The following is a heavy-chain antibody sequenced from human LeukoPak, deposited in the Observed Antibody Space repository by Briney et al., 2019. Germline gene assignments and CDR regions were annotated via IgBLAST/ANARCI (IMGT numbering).Heavy chain of an antibody. V-gene: IGHV3-23*01. CDR3: TKRAEFGGFDP. J-gene: IGHJ5*02. CDR1: GFTFSTSA. D-gene: IGHD3-10*01. Sequence: GGSLRLSCAASGFTFSTSAMSWVRQAPGKGLEWVSSISTTVGNTYYADSVKGRFTISRDNSNHTLYLQMNSLTAEDTAAYYCTKRAEFGGFDPWGQGTLVTVSS. CDR2: ISTTVGNT.